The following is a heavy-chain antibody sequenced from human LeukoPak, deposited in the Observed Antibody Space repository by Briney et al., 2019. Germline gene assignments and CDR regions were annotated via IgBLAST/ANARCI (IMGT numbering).Heavy chain of an antibody. J-gene: IGHJ4*02. D-gene: IGHD3-10*01. Sequence: GESLKISCQVSGYIFTHYWIGWVRQMPGKGLESMGIIYPADSDTTYSPSFQGQVTISADKSISTVYLQWSSLKATDTAMYYCARQSRDGSKTRGYYFDYWGQGTPVTVSS. V-gene: IGHV5-51*01. CDR1: GYIFTHYW. CDR2: IYPADSDT. CDR3: ARQSRDGSKTRGYYFDY.